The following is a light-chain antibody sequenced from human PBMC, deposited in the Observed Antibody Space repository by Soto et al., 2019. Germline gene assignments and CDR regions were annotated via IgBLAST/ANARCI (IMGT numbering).Light chain of an antibody. CDR3: QQYGSSPKT. CDR1: QSISSY. V-gene: IGKV1-39*01. Sequence: DIQMTQSPSSLSASVGDRVTITCRASQSISSYLNWYQQKPGKAPKLLIYAASSRATGIPDRFSGSGSGTDFTLTISRLEPEDFAVYYCQQYGSSPKTFGQGTKVEIK. CDR2: AAS. J-gene: IGKJ1*01.